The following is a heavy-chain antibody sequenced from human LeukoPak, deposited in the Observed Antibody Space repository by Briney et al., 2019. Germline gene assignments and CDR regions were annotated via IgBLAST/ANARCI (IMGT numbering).Heavy chain of an antibody. J-gene: IGHJ4*02. D-gene: IGHD6-19*01. Sequence: PGGTVRLSCAASGFTFSCYDMSWLRQAPGKGLEWVAFIRYGGSNKYYADSVKGRFTISRNNYKNTLYLQMDSLRAEDTAVYYCAKDRSGLYVVDYWGQGTLVTVSS. V-gene: IGHV3-30*02. CDR2: IRYGGSNK. CDR3: AKDRSGLYVVDY. CDR1: GFTFSCYD.